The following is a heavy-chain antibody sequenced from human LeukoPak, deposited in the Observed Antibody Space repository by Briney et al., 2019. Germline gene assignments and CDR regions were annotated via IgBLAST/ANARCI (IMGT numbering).Heavy chain of an antibody. CDR3: VRVRGMYIYGSAWYFDL. J-gene: IGHJ4*02. CDR1: GYALIESS. D-gene: IGHD6-19*01. Sequence: ASVKVSCKVSGYALIESSMQWVRQAPGKGLEWMGGFDPEEGETINAQNFQGRVTMTEDTSTDTAYMELRSLRSEDTAVYFCVRVRGMYIYGSAWYFDLWGQGTLVTVSS. V-gene: IGHV1-24*01. CDR2: FDPEEGET.